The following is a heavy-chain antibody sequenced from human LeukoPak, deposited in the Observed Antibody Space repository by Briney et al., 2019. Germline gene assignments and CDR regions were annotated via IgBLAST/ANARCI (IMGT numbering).Heavy chain of an antibody. CDR3: ARERSPMDFWSGVDAFDI. V-gene: IGHV1-2*02. Sequence: GASVKVSCKASGYTFTGYYMHWVRQAPGQGLEWMGWINPNSGGTNYAQKFQGRVTMTRDTSISTAYMELSRLRSDDTAVHYCARERSPMDFWSGVDAFDIWGQGTMVTVSS. D-gene: IGHD3-3*01. J-gene: IGHJ3*02. CDR2: INPNSGGT. CDR1: GYTFTGYY.